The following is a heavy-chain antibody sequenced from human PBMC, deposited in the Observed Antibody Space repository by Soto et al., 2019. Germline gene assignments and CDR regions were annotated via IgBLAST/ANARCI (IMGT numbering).Heavy chain of an antibody. Sequence: GESLKISCKGSGYSFTSYWISWVRQMPGKGLEWMGRIDPSDSYTNYSPSFQGHVTISADKSISTAYLQWSSLKASDTAMYYCARHGALAYCGGDCYYPYYGMDVWGQGTTVTVSS. CDR3: ARHGALAYCGGDCYYPYYGMDV. CDR1: GYSFTSYW. D-gene: IGHD2-21*02. CDR2: IDPSDSYT. V-gene: IGHV5-10-1*01. J-gene: IGHJ6*02.